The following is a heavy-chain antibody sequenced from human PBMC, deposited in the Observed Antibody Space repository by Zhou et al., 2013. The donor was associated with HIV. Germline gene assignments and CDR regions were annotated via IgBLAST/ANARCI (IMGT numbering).Heavy chain of an antibody. Sequence: QVQLVQSGAEVKTPGASVKVSCKTSGYTFTTYDINWVRQATGQGLEWMGWIIPILNLTNYAQKFQGRLSITADKSTSTVYMDLSSLRSDDTAVYYCARVRDGYNSGEYYFDYWGQGTLVTVAS. J-gene: IGHJ4*02. CDR1: GYTFTTYD. CDR3: ARVRDGYNSGEYYFDY. D-gene: IGHD5-12*01. V-gene: IGHV1-69*09. CDR2: IIPILNLT.